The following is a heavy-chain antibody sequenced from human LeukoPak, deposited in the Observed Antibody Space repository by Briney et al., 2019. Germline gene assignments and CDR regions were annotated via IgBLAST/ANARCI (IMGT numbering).Heavy chain of an antibody. D-gene: IGHD1-26*01. CDR2: ITTYNGYT. V-gene: IGHV1-18*01. CDR3: ARLSGSHYIFDY. CDR1: GYTLTNYG. J-gene: IGHJ4*02. Sequence: ASVKVSCKASGYTLTNYGISWMRQAPGQGLEWMGWITTYNGYTNYAQKFQGRVTMTTDTSTSTAYMELRSLRSDDAAVYYCARLSGSHYIFDYWGQGTLVTVSS.